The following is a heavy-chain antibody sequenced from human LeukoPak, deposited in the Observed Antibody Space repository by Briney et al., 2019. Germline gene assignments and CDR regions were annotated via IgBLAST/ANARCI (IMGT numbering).Heavy chain of an antibody. D-gene: IGHD2-2*02. CDR3: ARGEVGYCSSTSCYTEDWFDP. V-gene: IGHV1-3*01. CDR2: INAGNGNT. J-gene: IGHJ5*02. Sequence: ASVEVSCKASGYTFTSYAMHWVRQAPGQRLEWMGWINAGNGNTKYSQKFQSRVTITRDTSASTAYMELSSLRSEDTAVYYCARGEVGYCSSTSCYTEDWFDPWGQGTLVTVSS. CDR1: GYTFTSYA.